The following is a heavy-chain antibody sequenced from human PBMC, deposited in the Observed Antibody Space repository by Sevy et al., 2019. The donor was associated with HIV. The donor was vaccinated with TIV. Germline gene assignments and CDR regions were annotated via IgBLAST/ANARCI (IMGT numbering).Heavy chain of an antibody. J-gene: IGHJ4*02. Sequence: GGSLRLSCAASGFTFINAWMNWVRQAPGKGLEWVGRIKSKSDGGTSDYAAPVKGRFTISRDDSKNTLYLQMSSLETEDTAVYYCTTDPLYGGDFSYYLDYWGPGTLVTVSS. CDR1: GFTFINAW. CDR2: IKSKSDGGTS. D-gene: IGHD4-17*01. V-gene: IGHV3-15*07. CDR3: TTDPLYGGDFSYYLDY.